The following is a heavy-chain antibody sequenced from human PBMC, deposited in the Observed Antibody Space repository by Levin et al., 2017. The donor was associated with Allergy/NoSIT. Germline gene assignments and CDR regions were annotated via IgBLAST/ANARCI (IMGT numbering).Heavy chain of an antibody. D-gene: IGHD4-17*01. CDR3: AGRYGDSYYFDS. V-gene: IGHV3-48*01. CDR1: GITFSSYS. CDR2: ISSVTPTI. J-gene: IGHJ4*02. Sequence: GGSLRLSCAASGITFSSYSMNWVRQAPGKGLEWIAYISSVTPTIYYADSVKGRFTISRDNAKKSLYLQMNSLRAEDTAVYYCAGRYGDSYYFDSWGQGTLVTVSS.